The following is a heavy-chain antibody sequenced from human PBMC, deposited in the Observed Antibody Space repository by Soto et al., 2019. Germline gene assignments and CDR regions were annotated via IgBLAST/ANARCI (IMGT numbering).Heavy chain of an antibody. CDR1: GFTFSSYA. V-gene: IGHV3-23*01. D-gene: IGHD6-6*01. Sequence: EVQLLESGGGLVQPGGSLRLSCAASGFTFSSYAMSWVRQAPGKGLEWVSAISGSGGSTYYADSVKGQFTISRDNSKNTLYLQINSLRAEDTAVYYCATAARPNYYYGMDVWGQGTTVTVSS. CDR2: ISGSGGST. CDR3: ATAARPNYYYGMDV. J-gene: IGHJ6*02.